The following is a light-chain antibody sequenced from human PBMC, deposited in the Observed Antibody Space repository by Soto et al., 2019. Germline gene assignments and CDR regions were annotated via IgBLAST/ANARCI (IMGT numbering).Light chain of an antibody. Sequence: EIVITPSQATLSVSPVERARLSCRASQSVSSNLAWYQQKPGQAPRLLIYGASTRATGIPARFSGSGSGTEFTLTISSLQSEDSATYYCQQRRSSLTFGGGTKVDI. CDR2: GAS. CDR3: QQRRSSLT. V-gene: IGKV3-15*01. CDR1: QSVSSN. J-gene: IGKJ4*01.